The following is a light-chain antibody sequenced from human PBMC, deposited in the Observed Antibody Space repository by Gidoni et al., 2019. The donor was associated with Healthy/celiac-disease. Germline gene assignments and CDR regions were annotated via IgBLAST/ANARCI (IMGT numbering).Light chain of an antibody. V-gene: IGLV2-14*03. CDR1: SSDVGGYNY. CDR3: SSYTSSSTRV. CDR2: DVS. J-gene: IGLJ1*01. Sequence: QSALTQPASVSGSPGPSITICCTGTSSDVGGYNYVSWYQQHPGKAPKLMIYDVSNRPSGVSNRFSGSKSGNTASLTISGLQAEDEADYYCSSYTSSSTRVFGTGTKVTVL.